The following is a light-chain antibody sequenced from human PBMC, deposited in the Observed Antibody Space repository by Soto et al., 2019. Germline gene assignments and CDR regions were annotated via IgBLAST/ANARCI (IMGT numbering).Light chain of an antibody. V-gene: IGKV1-9*01. CDR3: QQLNSYPPT. CDR2: AAS. Sequence: IQLTQSPSSLSASVGDRVTITCRASQGISSYLAWYQQKPGKAPKLLIYAASTLQSGVPSRFSGSGSGTDFTFTISSLQPEDFANYYCQQLNSYPPTFGGGTKVEIK. CDR1: QGISSY. J-gene: IGKJ4*01.